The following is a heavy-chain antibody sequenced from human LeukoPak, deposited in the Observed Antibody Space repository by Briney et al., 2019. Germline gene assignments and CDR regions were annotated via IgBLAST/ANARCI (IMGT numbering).Heavy chain of an antibody. CDR3: ARGGDCSSTSCYKYYYYYGMDV. J-gene: IGHJ6*02. Sequence: ASVKVSCKASGYTFTSYYMHWVRQATGQGLEWMGWMNPNSGNTGYAQKFQGRITMTRNTSISTAYMELSSLRSEDTAVYYCARGGDCSSTSCYKYYYYYGMDVWGQGTTVTVSS. CDR2: MNPNSGNT. CDR1: GYTFTSYY. D-gene: IGHD2-2*02. V-gene: IGHV1-8*02.